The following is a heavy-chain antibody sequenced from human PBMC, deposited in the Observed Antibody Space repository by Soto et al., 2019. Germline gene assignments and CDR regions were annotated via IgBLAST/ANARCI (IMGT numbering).Heavy chain of an antibody. J-gene: IGHJ6*02. CDR2: IYYSGST. V-gene: IGHV4-31*03. CDR3: ARDATYYYYGMDV. Sequence: PSETLSLTCTVSGGSISSGGYYWSRIRQHPGKGLEWIGYIYYSGSTYYNPSLKSRVTISVDTSKNQFSLKLSSVTAADTAVYYCARDATYYYYGMDVWGQGTTVTVSS. CDR1: GGSISSGGYY.